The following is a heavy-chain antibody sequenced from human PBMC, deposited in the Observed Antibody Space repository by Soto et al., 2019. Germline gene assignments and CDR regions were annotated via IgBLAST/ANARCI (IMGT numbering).Heavy chain of an antibody. Sequence: PGGSLRLSCAASGFTFSTYAMSWVRQAPGKGLEWVSDISGSASSTYYAGSVKGRFTISRDNSKNTLYLQMNSLRAEDTAVYYCAKDSPPKSDYGMDVWGQGTTVTVSS. CDR1: GFTFSTYA. V-gene: IGHV3-23*01. J-gene: IGHJ6*02. CDR2: ISGSASST. CDR3: AKDSPPKSDYGMDV.